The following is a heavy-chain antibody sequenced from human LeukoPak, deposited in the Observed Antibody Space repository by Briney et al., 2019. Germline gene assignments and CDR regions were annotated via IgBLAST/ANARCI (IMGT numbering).Heavy chain of an antibody. CDR3: ANVMVVR. CDR2: ISSSGSTM. D-gene: IGHD2-15*01. V-gene: IGHV3-48*03. Sequence: GGSLRLSCAASGFTFSSYEMNWVRQPPGKGLEWVSYISSSGSTMYYADSVKGRFTISRDNAKNSLYLQMNSLRAEDTAVYYCANVMVVRGGQGTLVTVSS. CDR1: GFTFSSYE. J-gene: IGHJ4*02.